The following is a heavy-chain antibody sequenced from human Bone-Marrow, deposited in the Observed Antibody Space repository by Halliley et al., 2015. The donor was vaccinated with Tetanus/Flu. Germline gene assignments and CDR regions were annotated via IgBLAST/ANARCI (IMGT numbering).Heavy chain of an antibody. D-gene: IGHD6-19*01. Sequence: QLVQSGAEVKKPGESLKISCKGSGYTFMSYWIAWVRQKPGKGLEWMGIVYPGDSETTYSPSFEGQVTISADKSINTAYLQWTSLKASDTAMYHCARPYGTGQWLAYDYWGQGTLVTVSS. CDR2: VYPGDSET. J-gene: IGHJ4*02. V-gene: IGHV5-51*01. CDR1: GYTFMSYW. CDR3: ARPYGTGQWLAYDY.